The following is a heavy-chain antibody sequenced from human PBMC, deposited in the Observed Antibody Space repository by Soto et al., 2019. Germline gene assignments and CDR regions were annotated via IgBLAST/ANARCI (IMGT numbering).Heavy chain of an antibody. D-gene: IGHD1-26*01. J-gene: IGHJ4*02. V-gene: IGHV3-30-3*01. Sequence: GGSLRLSCAASGFTFSSYAMHWVRQAPGKGLEWVAVISYDGSNKYYADSVKGRFTISRDNSKNTLYLQMNSLRAEDTAVYYCARAGWGGSYYSGSDYFDYWGQGTLVTVSS. CDR3: ARAGWGGSYYSGSDYFDY. CDR2: ISYDGSNK. CDR1: GFTFSSYA.